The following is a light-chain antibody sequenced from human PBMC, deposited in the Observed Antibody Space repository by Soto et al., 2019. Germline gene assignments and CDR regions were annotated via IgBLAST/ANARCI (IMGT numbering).Light chain of an antibody. CDR3: QQFYSAPIT. J-gene: IGKJ5*01. V-gene: IGKV1-39*01. CDR1: QSIGSS. Sequence: DIEMTQSPSSLSASGGDRVXXXXXASQSIGSSLNWYQHKSGKAPKVLIYSASXXQSGVRSRFSGSGSGTDFTLTINSLQPEDFATYYCQQFYSAPITFGQGTRLEIK. CDR2: SAS.